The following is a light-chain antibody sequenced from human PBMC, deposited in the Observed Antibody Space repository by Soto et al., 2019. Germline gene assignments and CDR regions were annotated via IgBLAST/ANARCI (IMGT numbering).Light chain of an antibody. CDR3: QQYGSSPLT. J-gene: IGKJ4*01. V-gene: IGKV3-20*01. CDR1: QSVSSSY. CDR2: CAP. Sequence: EIVLTQSPGTLSLSPGERATLSCRASQSVSSSYLAWYQQKPGQAPRFLIYCAPSRATGIPDRFSGSGSGTDFTLTISRLEPEDFAVYYCQQYGSSPLTFGGGTKVDIK.